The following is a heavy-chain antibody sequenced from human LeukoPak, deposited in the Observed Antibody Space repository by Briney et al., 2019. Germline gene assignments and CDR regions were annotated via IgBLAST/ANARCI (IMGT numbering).Heavy chain of an antibody. J-gene: IGHJ4*02. V-gene: IGHV4-4*02. D-gene: IGHD5-12*01. CDR1: GGSISSSNW. CDR3: ANSGYASAFDY. CDR2: IYHSGST. Sequence: SETLSVTCAVSGGSISSSNWWRWVRQPPGKGLEWIGEIYHSGSTNYNPSLKSRVTISVDKSKNQFSLKLSSVTAADTAVYYCANSGYASAFDYWGQGTLVTVSS.